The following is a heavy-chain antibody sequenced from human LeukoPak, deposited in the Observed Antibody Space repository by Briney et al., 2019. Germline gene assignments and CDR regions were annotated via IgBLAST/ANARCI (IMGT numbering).Heavy chain of an antibody. CDR2: ISGSGGST. D-gene: IGHD5-18*01. CDR1: GFTFSSYA. J-gene: IGHJ5*02. V-gene: IGHV3-23*01. Sequence: PGRTLRLSCAASGFTFSSYAMSWVRQAPGKGLEWVSAISGSGGSTYYADSVKGRFTISRGNSKNTLYLQMNSLRAEDTAVYYCAKELLGYSYGYGVYNWFDPWGQGTLVTVSS. CDR3: AKELLGYSYGYGVYNWFDP.